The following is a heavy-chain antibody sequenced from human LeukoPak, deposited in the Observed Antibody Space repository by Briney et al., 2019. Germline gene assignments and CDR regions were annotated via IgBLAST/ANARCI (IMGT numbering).Heavy chain of an antibody. V-gene: IGHV1-18*01. J-gene: IGHJ4*02. D-gene: IGHD6-19*01. CDR2: FSAYNGNT. Sequence: ASVKVSCRASGYTFTNCGITWVRQAPGQGLEWMGWFSAYNGNTNYAQKLQDRVTMTTDTSTNTAYMELRSLRSDDTAVYFCARGVAGTEGLFEYWGQGTLVTVSS. CDR3: ARGVAGTEGLFEY. CDR1: GYTFTNCG.